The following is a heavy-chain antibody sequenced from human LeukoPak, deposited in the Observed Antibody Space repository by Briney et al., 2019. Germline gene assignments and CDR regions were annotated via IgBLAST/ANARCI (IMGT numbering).Heavy chain of an antibody. CDR3: ARAHRGVSKAGTKAIEQRAFDI. D-gene: IGHD6-13*01. CDR1: GGSFSGYY. CDR2: INHSGGT. Sequence: SATLSLTCAVYGGSFSGYYWSWIRQPPGQGLEWIGEINHSGGTNYNPSLKSRVTISVDTAKNQFSLKLSSVTAADTAVYYCARAHRGVSKAGTKAIEQRAFDIWGQGTMVTVSS. V-gene: IGHV4-34*01. J-gene: IGHJ3*02.